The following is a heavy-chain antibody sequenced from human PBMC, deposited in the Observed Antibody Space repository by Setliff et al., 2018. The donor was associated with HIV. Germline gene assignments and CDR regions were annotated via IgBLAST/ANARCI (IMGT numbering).Heavy chain of an antibody. CDR1: GDSVSSNTAA. CDR2: TYYRSKWSN. CDR3: ARGGDWDYNYYMDV. V-gene: IGHV6-1*01. J-gene: IGHJ6*03. Sequence: SQTLSLTCVISGDSVSSNTAAWNWIRQSPSRGLEWLGRTYYRSKWSNDYAVSVKSRITINPDTSKNQFSLQLNSVTPEDTAVYFCARGGDWDYNYYMDVWDEGTTVTVSS. D-gene: IGHD3-16*01.